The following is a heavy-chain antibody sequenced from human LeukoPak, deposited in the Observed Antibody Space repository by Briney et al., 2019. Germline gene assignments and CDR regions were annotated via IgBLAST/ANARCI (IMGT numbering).Heavy chain of an antibody. J-gene: IGHJ4*02. CDR1: GYTFTAYY. Sequence: ASVKVSCKASGYTFTAYYIHWVRQAPGQGVEWLGWINPNSGDTNYAQKFQGRVTMTRDTSITTAYMELSRLKSDDTAVYYCARGLMSAVGVGYFDYWGQGTLVTVSS. D-gene: IGHD1-26*01. CDR2: INPNSGDT. CDR3: ARGLMSAVGVGYFDY. V-gene: IGHV1-2*02.